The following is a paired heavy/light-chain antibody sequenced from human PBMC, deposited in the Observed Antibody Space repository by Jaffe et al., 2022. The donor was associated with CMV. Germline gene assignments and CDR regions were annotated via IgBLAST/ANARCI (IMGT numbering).Heavy chain of an antibody. CDR3: ARRPNFYYYMDI. CDR2: INPADSEI. J-gene: IGHJ6*03. Sequence: EVQLVQSGAEVKKPGESVRMSCKGSGYTFTNYWIGWVRQMPGKGLEWMGIINPADSEIRYSPSFQGQVIISADKSISTAYLQLGGLKASDTAMYYCARRPNFYYYMDIWGKGTTVTVSS. V-gene: IGHV5-51*01. CDR1: GYTFTNYW.
Light chain of an antibody. J-gene: IGKJ1*01. CDR1: QSVNRNY. CDR3: QQYGSTQWT. Sequence: EMVLTQSPGTLSLSPGERATLSCRASQSVNRNYFAWYQQKPGQAPRLLIDGTSSRATGIPDRFSGSGSGTDYTLTISRLEPEDSAVYYCQQYGSTQWTFGQGTKLEIK. CDR2: GTS. V-gene: IGKV3-20*01.